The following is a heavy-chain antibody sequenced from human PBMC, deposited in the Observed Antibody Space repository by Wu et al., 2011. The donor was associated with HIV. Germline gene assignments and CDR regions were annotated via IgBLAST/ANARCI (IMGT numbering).Heavy chain of an antibody. V-gene: IGHV1-69*06. CDR3: ARAIVGANVDYFDY. Sequence: QVQLVQSGAEVKKPGSSVRVSCKTSGGTFRNYAISWVRQAPGQGLEWMGGIIPIFGTANYAQKFQGRVTITADKSTSTAYMELSSLRSEDTAVYYCARAIVGANVDYFDYWGQGTLVTVSS. D-gene: IGHD1-26*01. CDR1: GGTFRNYA. CDR2: IIPIFGTA. J-gene: IGHJ4*02.